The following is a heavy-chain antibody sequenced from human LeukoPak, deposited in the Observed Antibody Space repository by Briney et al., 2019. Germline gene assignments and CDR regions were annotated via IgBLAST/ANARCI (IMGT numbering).Heavy chain of an antibody. CDR1: GFTFSSYA. D-gene: IGHD3-22*01. J-gene: IGHJ4*02. V-gene: IGHV3-23*01. CDR2: ISGSGGST. Sequence: GGSLRLSCAASGFTFSSYAMSWVRQAPGKGLEWVSAISGSGGSTYYADSVKGRFTISSDNSKNTLYLQMNSLRAEDTAVYYCAKATMIVVVYFDYWGQGTLVTVSS. CDR3: AKATMIVVVYFDY.